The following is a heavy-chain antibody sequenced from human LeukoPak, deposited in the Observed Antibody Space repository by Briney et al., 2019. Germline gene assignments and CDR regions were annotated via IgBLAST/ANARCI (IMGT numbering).Heavy chain of an antibody. Sequence: GGSLRLSCAASGFTFSNYGMHWVRQAPGKGLEWVAVIWYDGSNKYYADSVKGRFTISRDNSKNTVYLQMNSLRAEDTAVYYCARSPRNYDILTGYYRGLAFDIWGQGTMVTVSS. V-gene: IGHV3-33*01. CDR1: GFTFSNYG. CDR2: IWYDGSNK. D-gene: IGHD3-9*01. J-gene: IGHJ3*02. CDR3: ARSPRNYDILTGYYRGLAFDI.